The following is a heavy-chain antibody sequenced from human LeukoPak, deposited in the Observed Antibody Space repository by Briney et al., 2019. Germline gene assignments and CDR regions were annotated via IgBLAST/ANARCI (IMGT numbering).Heavy chain of an antibody. CDR1: GGSISSYY. V-gene: IGHV4-4*07. CDR2: IYTSGTT. D-gene: IGHD2-8*01. Sequence: SETLSLTCTVSGGSISSYYWSWIRQPAGKGLEWIGRIYTSGTTHYNPSLKSRVTMSVDTSKNQFSLKLSSVTAADTAVYYCARARYHTEMTYFRTVYYFDYWGQGTLVTVSS. CDR3: ARARYHTEMTYFRTVYYFDY. J-gene: IGHJ4*02.